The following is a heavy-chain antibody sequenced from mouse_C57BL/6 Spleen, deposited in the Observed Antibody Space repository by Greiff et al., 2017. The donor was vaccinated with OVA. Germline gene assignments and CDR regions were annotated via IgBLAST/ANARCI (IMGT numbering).Heavy chain of an antibody. CDR3: ASGQVRLRTVLDY. CDR2: IDPSDSET. J-gene: IGHJ2*01. Sequence: VQLQQPGAELVRPGSSVKLSCKASGYTFTSYWMHWVKQRPIQGLEWIGNIDPSDSETHYNQKFKDKATLTVDKSSSTASMPLSSLTSEDSAVYYGASGQVRLRTVLDYWGQGTTLTVSS. CDR1: GYTFTSYW. V-gene: IGHV1-52*01. D-gene: IGHD3-2*02.